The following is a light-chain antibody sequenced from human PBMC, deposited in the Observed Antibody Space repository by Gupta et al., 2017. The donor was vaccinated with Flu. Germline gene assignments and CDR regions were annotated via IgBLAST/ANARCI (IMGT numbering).Light chain of an antibody. V-gene: IGKV3-20*01. Sequence: IVFTQSPGTLSLSPGERATRTCRASQSVKNKYLAWYQQKPGQPPRLLIYSESSRATSVPDRFSGSGSGTEFTLTISRREPEDFAVYYCQQENISPFNFGQGTKFNIK. CDR1: QSVKNKY. CDR3: QQENISPFN. CDR2: SES. J-gene: IGKJ2*01.